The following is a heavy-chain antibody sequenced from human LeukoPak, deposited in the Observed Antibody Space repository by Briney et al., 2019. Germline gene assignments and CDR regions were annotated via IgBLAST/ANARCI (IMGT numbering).Heavy chain of an antibody. J-gene: IGHJ4*02. CDR1: GGSISSYY. Sequence: SETLSLTCTVSGGSISSYYWSWIRQPPGKGLEWIGYIYYSGGTNYNPSLKSRVTISVDTTKDQVSLKLSSVTAADTAVYYCARGSGWYYYWGQGTLVTVSS. CDR2: IYYSGGT. CDR3: ARGSGWYYY. D-gene: IGHD6-19*01. V-gene: IGHV4-59*01.